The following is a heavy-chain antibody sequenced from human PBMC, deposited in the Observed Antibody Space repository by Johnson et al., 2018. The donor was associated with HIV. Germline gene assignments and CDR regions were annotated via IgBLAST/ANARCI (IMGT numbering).Heavy chain of an antibody. CDR3: AKDQPHRIVGATEKLAFDI. J-gene: IGHJ3*02. CDR2: IRYDGSNK. V-gene: IGHV3-30*02. CDR1: GFTFSSYG. Sequence: VQLVESGGGVVPPGGSLRLSCAASGFTFSSYGMHWVRQAPGKGLEWVAFIRYDGSNKYYADSVKGRFTISRDNSKNTLYLQMNSLRAEDTAVYYCAKDQPHRIVGATEKLAFDIWGQGTMVTVSS. D-gene: IGHD1-26*01.